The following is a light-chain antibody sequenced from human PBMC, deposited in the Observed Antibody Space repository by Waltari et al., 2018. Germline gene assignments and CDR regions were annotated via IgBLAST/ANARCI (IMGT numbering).Light chain of an antibody. Sequence: EIVLTQSPGTVSLSPGEGATLSCRASQSVASSYVAWYQQKPGQAPSLLIYGGSGRATGSPDRVSGSWSETDFSLTISRVRPEDSAVYYCQQYATSPRTFGQGTKVEIK. J-gene: IGKJ1*01. V-gene: IGKV3-20*01. CDR1: QSVASSY. CDR2: GGS. CDR3: QQYATSPRT.